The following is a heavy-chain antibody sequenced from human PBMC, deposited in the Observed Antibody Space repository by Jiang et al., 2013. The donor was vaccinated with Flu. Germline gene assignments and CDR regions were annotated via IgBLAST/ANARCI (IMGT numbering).Heavy chain of an antibody. CDR1: GASISSDY. V-gene: IGHV4-59*04. Sequence: GPGLVKPSETLSLTCSVSGASISSDYWSWIRQPPGKGLEWIGYIYNIGSTYYNPSLQSRVTISVDTSKNQFSLKLRSVTAADTAVYYCARQVGDTMVRGVIRDWFDPWGQGTPVTVSS. D-gene: IGHD3-10*01. CDR3: ARQVGDTMVRGVIRDWFDP. CDR2: IYNIGST. J-gene: IGHJ5*02.